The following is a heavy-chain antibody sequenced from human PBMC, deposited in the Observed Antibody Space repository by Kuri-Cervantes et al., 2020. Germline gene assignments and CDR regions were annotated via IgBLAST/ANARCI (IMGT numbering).Heavy chain of an antibody. V-gene: IGHV1-18*01. D-gene: IGHD3-9*01. Sequence: ASVKVSCKASGYTFTSYGISWVRQAPGQGLEWMGWISAYNGNTNYAQKFQGRVTITADKSTSTAYMELSSLRSEDTAVYYCARDYDILTGRDYWGQGTLVTVSS. CDR2: ISAYNGNT. CDR1: GYTFTSYG. J-gene: IGHJ4*02. CDR3: ARDYDILTGRDY.